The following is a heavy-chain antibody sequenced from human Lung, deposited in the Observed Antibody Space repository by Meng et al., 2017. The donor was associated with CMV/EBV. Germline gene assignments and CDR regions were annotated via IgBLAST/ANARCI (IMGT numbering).Heavy chain of an antibody. V-gene: IGHV3-53*01. CDR3: VRAPSYDILTAYLMAFDY. CDR1: GFTVRRNY. CDR2: IYSSGSGRT. J-gene: IGHJ4*02. Sequence: GESXKIPCAASGFTVRRNYMNWVRQTPGKGLEWVSVIYSSGSGRTKYADSVKGRFTIPRDNSKNTVFLQMNSLRSDETAVYYCVRAPSYDILTAYLMAFDYWXQGTLVTVSS. D-gene: IGHD3-9*01.